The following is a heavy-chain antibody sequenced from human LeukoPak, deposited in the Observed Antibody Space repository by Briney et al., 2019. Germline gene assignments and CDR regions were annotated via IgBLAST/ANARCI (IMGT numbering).Heavy chain of an antibody. J-gene: IGHJ1*01. CDR3: ARHGVPIAAAGTSFQH. CDR1: GGSISSYY. CDR2: IYTSGST. D-gene: IGHD6-13*01. Sequence: PSETLSLTCTVSGGSISSYYWSWIRQPPGKGLEWIGYIYTSGSTNYNPSLKSRVTISVDTSKNQFSLKLSSVTAADTAVYYCARHGVPIAAAGTSFQHWGQGTLVTVSS. V-gene: IGHV4-4*09.